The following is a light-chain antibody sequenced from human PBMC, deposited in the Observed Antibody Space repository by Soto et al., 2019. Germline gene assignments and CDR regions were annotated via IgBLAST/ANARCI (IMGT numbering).Light chain of an antibody. Sequence: DILLISASASLAVSMAGRATINCKSSQTVLYSSNNKNYLAWYQQKPGQPPKVLIYSASTWESGVPDRFSGSGSGTDFTLTISCLQAEDFAVYYCQQYYSTPLTFGGGTKVDI. CDR1: QTVLYSSNNKNY. CDR2: SAS. CDR3: QQYYSTPLT. V-gene: IGKV4-1*01. J-gene: IGKJ4*01.